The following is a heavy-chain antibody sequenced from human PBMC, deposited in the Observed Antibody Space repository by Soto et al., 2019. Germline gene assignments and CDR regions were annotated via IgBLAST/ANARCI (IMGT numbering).Heavy chain of an antibody. D-gene: IGHD3-3*01. Sequence: QMQLVQSGTEVKKPGTSVKVSCKASGFTFTSSAVQWVRQARGQRLEWIGWIVVGSGNTNYAQKFQERVTITRDMSTSTAYMELSSLRSEDTAVYYCSARVGITLFGGDYWGQGTLVTVSS. V-gene: IGHV1-58*01. J-gene: IGHJ4*02. CDR3: SARVGITLFGGDY. CDR2: IVVGSGNT. CDR1: GFTFTSSA.